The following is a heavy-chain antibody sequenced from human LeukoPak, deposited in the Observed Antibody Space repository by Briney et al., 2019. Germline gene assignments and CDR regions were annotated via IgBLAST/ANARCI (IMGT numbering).Heavy chain of an antibody. J-gene: IGHJ4*02. CDR2: ISPSGDST. D-gene: IGHD6-13*01. V-gene: IGHV3-23*01. CDR1: GFTFSSCA. Sequence: GGSLRLSCAASGFTFSSCAMNWVRQTPGRGLEWVSTISPSGDSTYHADSVKGRFTISRDNSKNTLYLQMNSLRAEDTALYYCARVTEYSTAGMRYWGQGTLVTVSS. CDR3: ARVTEYSTAGMRY.